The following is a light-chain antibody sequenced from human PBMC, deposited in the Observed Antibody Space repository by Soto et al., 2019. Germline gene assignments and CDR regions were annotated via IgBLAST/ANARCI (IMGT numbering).Light chain of an antibody. CDR1: SGDVGGYDY. Sequence: QSVLTQPPYATEYPGQSVTISCTGTSGDVGGYDYVSWYQQHPGKAHKLMIYEVTKRPLVVTDRFSGSKSGNTPSLPVSGLQVEEESGAYCCSSAGYDYTYVFGTGTKVTV. J-gene: IGLJ1*01. CDR2: EVT. CDR3: CSSAGYDYTYV. V-gene: IGLV2-8*01.